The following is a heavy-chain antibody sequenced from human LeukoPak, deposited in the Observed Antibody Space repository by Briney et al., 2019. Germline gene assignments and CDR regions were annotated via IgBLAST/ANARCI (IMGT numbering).Heavy chain of an antibody. J-gene: IGHJ1*01. D-gene: IGHD6-13*01. CDR2: IIPIFGTA. CDR1: GGTFRSYA. V-gene: IGHV1-69*13. Sequence: ASVKVSCKASGGTFRSYAISWVRQAPGQGLEWMGGIIPIFGTANYAQKFQGRVTITADESTSTAYMELSSLRSEDTAVYYCATTYSSSFWYFQHWGQGTLVTVSS. CDR3: ATTYSSSFWYFQH.